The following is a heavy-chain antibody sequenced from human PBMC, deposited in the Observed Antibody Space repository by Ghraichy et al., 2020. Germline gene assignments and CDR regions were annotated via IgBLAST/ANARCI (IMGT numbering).Heavy chain of an antibody. Sequence: GGSLRLSCAASGFTFDDYAMHWVRQAPGKGLEWVSGISWNSGSIGYADSVKGRFTISRDNAKNSLYLQMNSLRAEDTALYYCAKEHSSSELYYFDYWGQGTLVTVSS. D-gene: IGHD2-2*01. CDR1: GFTFDDYA. J-gene: IGHJ4*02. CDR3: AKEHSSSELYYFDY. V-gene: IGHV3-9*01. CDR2: ISWNSGSI.